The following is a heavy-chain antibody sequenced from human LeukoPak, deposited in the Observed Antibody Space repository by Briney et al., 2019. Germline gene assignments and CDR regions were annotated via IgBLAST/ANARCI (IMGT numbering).Heavy chain of an antibody. J-gene: IGHJ4*02. CDR1: GGSISGYY. Sequence: SETLSLTCTVSGGSISGYYWSWIRQPAGKGPELIGRIYSSGTTNYNPSLESRVTMSVDTSKNQYALKLSSVTAADTAVYYCARDWSMITYEYWGRGTLVTVSS. CDR2: IYSSGTT. CDR3: ARDWSMITYEY. V-gene: IGHV4-4*07. D-gene: IGHD3-22*01.